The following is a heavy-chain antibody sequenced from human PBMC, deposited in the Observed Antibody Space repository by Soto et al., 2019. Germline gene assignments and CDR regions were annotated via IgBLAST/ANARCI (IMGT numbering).Heavy chain of an antibody. CDR3: ARSQGSSTSLEIYYYYYYGMDV. Sequence: QVQLRPAGAEVKKRGSSGKASCKYSGGTFSSYARNGVGRPPGHGVGWMGGFIPVSEKTTYAQTFQGRVTITADESKSTAYMELSSLRSEDTAVYYCARSQGSSTSLEIYYYYYYGMDVWGQGTTVTVSS. V-gene: IGHV1-69*01. CDR1: GGTFSSYA. CDR2: FIPVSEKT. J-gene: IGHJ6*02. D-gene: IGHD2-2*01.